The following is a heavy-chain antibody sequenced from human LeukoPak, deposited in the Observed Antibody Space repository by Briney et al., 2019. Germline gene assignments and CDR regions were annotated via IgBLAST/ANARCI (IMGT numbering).Heavy chain of an antibody. V-gene: IGHV3-21*01. CDR2: ISSSSSYI. D-gene: IGHD3-22*01. CDR1: GFTFSSYS. CDR3: ARDKYDSSGYYLRYFDY. Sequence: GSLRPSCAASGFTFSSYSMNWVRQAPGKGLEWVSSISSSSSYIYYADSVKGRFTISRDNAKNSLYLQMNSLRAEDTAVYYCARDKYDSSGYYLRYFDYWGQGTLVTVSS. J-gene: IGHJ4*02.